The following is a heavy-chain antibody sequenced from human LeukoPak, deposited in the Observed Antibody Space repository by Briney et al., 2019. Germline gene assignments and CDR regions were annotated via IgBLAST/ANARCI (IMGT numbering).Heavy chain of an antibody. D-gene: IGHD4-17*01. J-gene: IGHJ4*02. CDR1: GGSISTNDYF. Sequence: PSETLSLTCTVSGGSISTNDYFWSWIRQSPEKGLEWIGYIHYSGITKSNPSLESRLTLSVDTSKNQPSLRLTSVTAADTAVYYCARAPLTTATSDYFDLWGLGTLVTVSS. V-gene: IGHV4-30-4*01. CDR2: IHYSGIT. CDR3: ARAPLTTATSDYFDL.